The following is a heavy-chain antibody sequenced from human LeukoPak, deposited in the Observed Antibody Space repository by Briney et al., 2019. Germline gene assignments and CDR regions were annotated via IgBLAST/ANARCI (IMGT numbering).Heavy chain of an antibody. Sequence: SETLSLTCTVSGGSISSYYWSWIRQPAGKGLEWIGRIYTSGSTNYNPSLKSRVTISVDKSKNQFSLKLSSVTAADTAVYYCARNGRYSNLPSAAYYYYYMDVRGKGTTVTVSS. D-gene: IGHD4-11*01. V-gene: IGHV4-4*07. J-gene: IGHJ6*03. CDR3: ARNGRYSNLPSAAYYYYYMDV. CDR1: GGSISSYY. CDR2: IYTSGST.